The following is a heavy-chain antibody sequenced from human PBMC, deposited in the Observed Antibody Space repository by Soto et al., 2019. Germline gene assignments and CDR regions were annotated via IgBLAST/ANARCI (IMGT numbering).Heavy chain of an antibody. D-gene: IGHD3-10*01. J-gene: IGHJ5*02. Sequence: ASVKVSCKASGYTFISYGISWVRQAPGQGLEWMGWISASNGKTNYAQKLQDRVTMTTDTSTSTAYMELRSLRSDDTAVYYCARSQAFFYPSGYNWLDPWGQGTLVTVSS. V-gene: IGHV1-18*01. CDR3: ARSQAFFYPSGYNWLDP. CDR1: GYTFISYG. CDR2: ISASNGKT.